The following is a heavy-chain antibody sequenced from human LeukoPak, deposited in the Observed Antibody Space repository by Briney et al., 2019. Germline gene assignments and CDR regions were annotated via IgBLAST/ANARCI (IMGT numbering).Heavy chain of an antibody. CDR3: ASDSYSPEYFQH. CDR2: IYSGGST. J-gene: IGHJ1*01. V-gene: IGHV3-66*01. D-gene: IGHD2-15*01. Sequence: GGSLRLSCAASGIXSSNYVITWVRQAPGKGLEWVSVIYSGGSTFYADSVKGRFTISRDNSKNTLYLQMNSLRAEDTAVYYCASDSYSPEYFQHWGQGTLVTVSS. CDR1: GIXSSNYV.